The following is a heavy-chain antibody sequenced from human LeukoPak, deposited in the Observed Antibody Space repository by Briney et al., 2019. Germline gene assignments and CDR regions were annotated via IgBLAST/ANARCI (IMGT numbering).Heavy chain of an antibody. CDR2: ISSLSGTI. Sequence: GGSLRLSCAASGFTFSSYSMNWVRQAPGEGLEWVSYISSLSGTIYYADSVKGRFTISRDNAKNSLYLQMDSLRAEDTAVYYCARAVVSLTLTTLDYWGQGTLVTVSS. D-gene: IGHD4-23*01. V-gene: IGHV3-48*01. CDR1: GFTFSSYS. CDR3: ARAVVSLTLTTLDY. J-gene: IGHJ4*02.